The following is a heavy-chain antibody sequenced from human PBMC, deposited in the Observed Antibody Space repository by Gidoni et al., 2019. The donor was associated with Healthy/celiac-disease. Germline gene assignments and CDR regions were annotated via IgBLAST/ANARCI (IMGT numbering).Heavy chain of an antibody. D-gene: IGHD3-3*01. Sequence: SDGSSTSYADSVKGRFTISRDNAKNTLYLQMNSLRAEDTAVYYCALTIFGVVYWGQGTLVTVSS. V-gene: IGHV3-74*01. CDR2: SDGSST. J-gene: IGHJ4*02. CDR3: ALTIFGVVY.